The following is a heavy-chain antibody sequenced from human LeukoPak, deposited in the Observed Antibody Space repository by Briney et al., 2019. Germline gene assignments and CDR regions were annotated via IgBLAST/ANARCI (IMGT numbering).Heavy chain of an antibody. Sequence: GGSLRLSCAASGFTFRSDWMSWVRQSPEKGLEWAANINPDGSATYYVDSVKGRFTISRDNAKNSLYLQMNSLRAEDTAVYYCARGGWLVAATSWFDPWGQGTLVTVSS. CDR2: INPDGSAT. CDR1: GFTFRSDW. CDR3: ARGGWLVAATSWFDP. V-gene: IGHV3-7*01. J-gene: IGHJ5*02. D-gene: IGHD2-15*01.